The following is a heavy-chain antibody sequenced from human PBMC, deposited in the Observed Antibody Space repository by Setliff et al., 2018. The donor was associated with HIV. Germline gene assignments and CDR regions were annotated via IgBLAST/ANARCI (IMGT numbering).Heavy chain of an antibody. J-gene: IGHJ4*02. CDR1: GFTFSTYN. D-gene: IGHD3-10*01. CDR3: ARGTQGSGKTPCDY. Sequence: GGSLRLSCAASGFTFSTYNMNWVRQAPGKGLEWLSYISSSATYIYYADSVRDRFTISRDDAKNSLYLQMNSLRPEDTAVYFCARGTQGSGKTPCDYWGQGTLVTVSS. CDR2: ISSSATYI. V-gene: IGHV3-21*05.